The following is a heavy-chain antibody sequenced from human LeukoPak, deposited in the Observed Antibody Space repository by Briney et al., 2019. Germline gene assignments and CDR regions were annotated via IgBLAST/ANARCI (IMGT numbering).Heavy chain of an antibody. J-gene: IGHJ6*02. D-gene: IGHD3-10*01. V-gene: IGHV4-4*07. Sequence: SETLSLTCTVSGGSISSPYWTWIRQPAGKGLEWIGRFYTGGIANYNPSLKSRVTMSVDTSKNQFSLKVTSVTAADTAIYYCARDYGAWFGEHYYYHGMDVWGQGISVTVSS. CDR3: ARDYGAWFGEHYYYHGMDV. CDR1: GGSISSPY. CDR2: FYTGGIA.